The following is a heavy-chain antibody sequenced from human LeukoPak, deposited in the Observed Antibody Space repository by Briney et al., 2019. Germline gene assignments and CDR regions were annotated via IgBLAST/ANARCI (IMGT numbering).Heavy chain of an antibody. CDR3: ARFYGGNPPDAFDI. V-gene: IGHV4-61*10. CDR1: DASISSGTYY. Sequence: SETLSLTCAVSDASISSGTYYWSWIRQPAGRGLEWIGYIYYSGSTNYNPSLKSRVTISVDTSNNQFSLKLSSVTAADTAVYYCARFYGGNPPDAFDIWGQGTMVTVSS. CDR2: IYYSGST. D-gene: IGHD4-23*01. J-gene: IGHJ3*02.